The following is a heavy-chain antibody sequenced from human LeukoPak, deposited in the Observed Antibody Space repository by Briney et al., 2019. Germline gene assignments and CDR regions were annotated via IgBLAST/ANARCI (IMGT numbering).Heavy chain of an antibody. Sequence: GGSLRLSCAASGFTVSSNYMSWVRQAPGKGLEWVSAISGSGGSTYYADSVKGRFTISRDNSKNTLYLQMNSLRAEDTAVYYCAKDISGYSYGLWFDAFDIWGQGTMVTVSS. V-gene: IGHV3-23*01. CDR2: ISGSGGST. D-gene: IGHD5-18*01. J-gene: IGHJ3*02. CDR1: GFTVSSNY. CDR3: AKDISGYSYGLWFDAFDI.